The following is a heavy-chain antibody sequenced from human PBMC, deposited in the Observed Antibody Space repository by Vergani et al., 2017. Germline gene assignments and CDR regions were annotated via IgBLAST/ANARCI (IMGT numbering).Heavy chain of an antibody. V-gene: IGHV1-18*01. J-gene: IGHJ5*01. CDR3: ARVAGYCCSRSCYTFWFDS. Sequence: QVQLVQSGPEVKKPGASVKVSCKASGYTFTSYGISWVRQAPGQGLEWMGWISTYNGNANYAQKVQGRVTMTTDTSTSTDYMELRSLRSDDTAVYYCARVAGYCCSRSCYTFWFDSWGQGTLVTVSS. CDR2: ISTYNGNA. CDR1: GYTFTSYG. D-gene: IGHD2-2*02.